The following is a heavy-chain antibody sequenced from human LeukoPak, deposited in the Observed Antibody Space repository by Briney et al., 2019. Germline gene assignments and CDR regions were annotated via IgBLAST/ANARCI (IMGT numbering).Heavy chain of an antibody. J-gene: IGHJ3*02. Sequence: ASVKVSCKASGYTFTSYGISWVRQAPGQGLEWMGWISAYNGNTNYAQKLQGRVTVTTDTSTSTAYMELRSLRSDDTAVYYCARGITGTHKDAFDIWGQGTMVTVSS. V-gene: IGHV1-18*01. D-gene: IGHD1-20*01. CDR3: ARGITGTHKDAFDI. CDR2: ISAYNGNT. CDR1: GYTFTSYG.